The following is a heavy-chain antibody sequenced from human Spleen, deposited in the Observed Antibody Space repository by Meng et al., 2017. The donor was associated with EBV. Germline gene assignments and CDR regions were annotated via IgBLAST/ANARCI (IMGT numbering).Heavy chain of an antibody. Sequence: QVQLVQSGVEVKRPGSSVKVSCKVSGGFFSSYAFNWVRQVPGQGLEWMGRIIPIVHAPDYAQKFQDRVTITADTSTSTAYMEVSSLRSEDTAVYYCARESSKRSGFFYYFDYWGQGTLVTVSS. CDR2: IIPIVHAP. J-gene: IGHJ4*02. CDR1: GGFFSSYA. CDR3: ARESSKRSGFFYYFDY. V-gene: IGHV1-69*14. D-gene: IGHD3-3*01.